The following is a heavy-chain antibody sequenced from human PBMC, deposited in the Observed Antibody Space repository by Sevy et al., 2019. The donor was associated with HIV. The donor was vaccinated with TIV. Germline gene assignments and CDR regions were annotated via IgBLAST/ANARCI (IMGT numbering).Heavy chain of an antibody. D-gene: IGHD1-1*01. Sequence: ASVKVSCKASGGPFNTYAITWIRQAPGQGLEWMGGIIPHFGTTTYAHHFQGRITITADESRTTAYMELSSRRSEDTAVYYCASERGGPVKLGRLTSYYGMDIWGQGTTVTVSS. CDR3: ASERGGPVKLGRLTSYYGMDI. V-gene: IGHV1-69*13. J-gene: IGHJ6*02. CDR1: GGPFNTYA. CDR2: IIPHFGTT.